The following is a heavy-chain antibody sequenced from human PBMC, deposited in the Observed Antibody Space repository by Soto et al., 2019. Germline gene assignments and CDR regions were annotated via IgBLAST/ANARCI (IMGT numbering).Heavy chain of an antibody. CDR1: GFTFSRDG. CDR3: AKERATTTAFDS. D-gene: IGHD4-17*01. Sequence: PGGSLRLSCAASGFTFSRDGMSWVRQAPGKGLEWVSLITDNGGSTYYADSVKGRFTISRANTKNTRFLQMNSLRAEDAAVYYCAKERATTTAFDSWGQGALVTVSS. J-gene: IGHJ4*02. V-gene: IGHV3-23*01. CDR2: ITDNGGST.